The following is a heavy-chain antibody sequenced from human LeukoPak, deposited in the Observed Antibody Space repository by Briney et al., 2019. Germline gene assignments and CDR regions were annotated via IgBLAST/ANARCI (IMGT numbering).Heavy chain of an antibody. Sequence: SETLSLTCTVSGGSIISGAYYWSWIRQHPGKGLEWFAYVHYSGSTYYNPSLKSRFTISVDTSQNQFSLKLRSVTAADMAVYYCAGDSGNSAFDYWGQGTLVTVSS. V-gene: IGHV4-31*03. CDR3: AGDSGNSAFDY. D-gene: IGHD4-23*01. CDR2: VHYSGST. J-gene: IGHJ4*02. CDR1: GGSIISGAYY.